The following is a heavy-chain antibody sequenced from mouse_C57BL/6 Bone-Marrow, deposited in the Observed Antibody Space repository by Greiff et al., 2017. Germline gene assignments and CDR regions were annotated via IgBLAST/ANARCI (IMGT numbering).Heavy chain of an antibody. CDR1: GYTFTSYW. CDR3: ARGFAY. Sequence: QVQLQQPGAELVRPGTSVKLSCTASGYTFTSYWMHWVKQRPGQGLEWIGVIDPSDSSTNYNQTLKGKFILSVDTSSSTLYMQISSLTSEDSAVYYCARGFAYWGQGTLVTVSA. J-gene: IGHJ3*01. CDR2: IDPSDSST. V-gene: IGHV1-59*01.